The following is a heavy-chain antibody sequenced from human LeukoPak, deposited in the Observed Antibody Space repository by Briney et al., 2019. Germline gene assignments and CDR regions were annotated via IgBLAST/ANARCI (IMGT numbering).Heavy chain of an antibody. D-gene: IGHD2-15*01. J-gene: IGHJ5*02. CDR1: GYTFTGYY. V-gene: IGHV1-2*04. Sequence: GASVKLSCKSSGYTFTGYYMHWLRQAPGQGLELMGWINPNSGGTNYAQKFQGWVTMTRDTSISTAYMELSRLRSDDTAVYYCARERRDGSWFDPWGQGTLVTVSS. CDR3: ARERRDGSWFDP. CDR2: INPNSGGT.